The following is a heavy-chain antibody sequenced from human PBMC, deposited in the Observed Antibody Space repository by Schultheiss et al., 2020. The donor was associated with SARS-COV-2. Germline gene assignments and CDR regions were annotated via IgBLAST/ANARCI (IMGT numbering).Heavy chain of an antibody. D-gene: IGHD3-22*01. CDR1: GYSISSGYY. CDR3: ARSASTMIDDY. Sequence: SQTLSLTCAVSGYSISSGYYWGWIRQPPGKGLEWIGSIYHSGSTYYNPSLKSRVTISVDTSKNQFSLKLSSVTAADTAVYYCARSASTMIDDYWGQGTLVTVSS. CDR2: IYHSGST. J-gene: IGHJ4*02. V-gene: IGHV4-38-2*01.